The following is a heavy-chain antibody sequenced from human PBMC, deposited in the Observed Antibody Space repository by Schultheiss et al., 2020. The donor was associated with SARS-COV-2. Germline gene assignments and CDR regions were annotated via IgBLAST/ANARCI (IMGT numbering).Heavy chain of an antibody. CDR3: ARICGRYYYYYGMDV. CDR2: IDWDDDK. D-gene: IGHD2-21*01. CDR1: GFSLSTSGMC. J-gene: IGHJ6*02. Sequence: SGPTLVKPTQTLTLTCTFSGFSLSTSGMCVSWIRQPPGKALEWLALIDWDDDKYYSTSLKTRLTISKDTSKNQVVLTMTNMDPVDTATYYCARICGRYYYYYGMDVWGQGTTVTVSS. V-gene: IGHV2-70*01.